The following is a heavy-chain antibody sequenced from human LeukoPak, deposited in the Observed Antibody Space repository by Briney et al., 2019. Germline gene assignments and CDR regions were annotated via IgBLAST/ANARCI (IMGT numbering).Heavy chain of an antibody. V-gene: IGHV4-34*01. Sequence: SETLSLTCAVYGGSFSGYSWNWIRQPPGKGLEWIGEINHSGSSNYSPSLKSRVTISLDTSMNQFSLKLTSITAADTAVYYCARGPMRSWFDPWGQGTLVTVSS. CDR1: GGSFSGYS. CDR3: ARGPMRSWFDP. CDR2: INHSGSS. J-gene: IGHJ5*02.